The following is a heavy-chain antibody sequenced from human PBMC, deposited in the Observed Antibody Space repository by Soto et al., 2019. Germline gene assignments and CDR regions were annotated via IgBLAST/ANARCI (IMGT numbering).Heavy chain of an antibody. D-gene: IGHD2-15*01. CDR2: INGSSSTM. V-gene: IGHV3-48*02. Sequence: EVQLVESGGGLVQRGGSLRLSCAAYGFTFGIYNMNWVRQAPGKGLEWISYINGSSSTMYYADSVKGRFIISRDNADNSLYLQMNSLRDADTAVYYCARGDRFRCSGDRCFSDGLFLSWGQGTLVTVSS. CDR1: GFTFGIYN. CDR3: ARGDRFRCSGDRCFSDGLFLS. J-gene: IGHJ5*02.